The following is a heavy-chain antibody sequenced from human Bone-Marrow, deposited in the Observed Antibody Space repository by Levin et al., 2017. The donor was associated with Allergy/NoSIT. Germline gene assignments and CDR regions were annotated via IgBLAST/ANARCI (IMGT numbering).Heavy chain of an antibody. J-gene: IGHJ3*02. V-gene: IGHV5-51*01. CDR1: GYSFTSYW. D-gene: IGHD2/OR15-2a*01. CDR2: IYPGDSDT. Sequence: PGGSLRLSCKGSGYSFTSYWIGWVRQMPGKGLEWMGIIYPGDSDTRYSPSFQGQVTISADKSISTAYLQWSSLKASDTAMYYCASRDFRIPGAADIWGQGTMVTVSS. CDR3: ASRDFRIPGAADI.